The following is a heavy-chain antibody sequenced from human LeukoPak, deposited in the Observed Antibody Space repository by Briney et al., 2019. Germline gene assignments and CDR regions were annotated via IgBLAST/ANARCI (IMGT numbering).Heavy chain of an antibody. J-gene: IGHJ4*02. CDR3: ARADEIGPDY. CDR1: GFTFSDYG. Sequence: GGSLRLSCEASGFTFSDYGIHWLRQAPGKGLEWVAFIRYDGTNKKYADSVKGRFTISRDNSKNTLYLQMNSLRAEDTAVYYCARADEIGPDYWGQGTLVTVSS. V-gene: IGHV3-30*02. CDR2: IRYDGTNK. D-gene: IGHD3-22*01.